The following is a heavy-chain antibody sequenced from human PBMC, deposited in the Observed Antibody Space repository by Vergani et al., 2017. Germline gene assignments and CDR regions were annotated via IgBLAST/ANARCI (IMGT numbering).Heavy chain of an antibody. CDR1: GSSISSYY. D-gene: IGHD3-10*01. Sequence: QVRLQESGPGLVKPSETLSLTCSVSGSSISSYYWSWIRQPPGKGLEWIGYIYYSGSTNYNPSLKSRVTISVDTSKNQFSLKLSSVTAADTAVYYCARGITMVRGAYFDYWGQGTLVTVSS. CDR3: ARGITMVRGAYFDY. J-gene: IGHJ4*02. V-gene: IGHV4-59*01. CDR2: IYYSGST.